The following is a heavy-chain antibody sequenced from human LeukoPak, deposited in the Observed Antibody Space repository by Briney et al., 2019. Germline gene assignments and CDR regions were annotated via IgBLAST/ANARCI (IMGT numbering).Heavy chain of an antibody. J-gene: IGHJ4*02. Sequence: TGGSLRLSCAASGFTFSSYAMHWVRQAPGKGLEWVAVISYDGSNKYYADSVKGRFTISRDNSKNTLYLQMNSLRAEDTAVYYCARGSDSYYYFDYWGQGSLVTVSS. CDR3: ARGSDSYYYFDY. V-gene: IGHV3-30-3*01. CDR2: ISYDGSNK. D-gene: IGHD3-22*01. CDR1: GFTFSSYA.